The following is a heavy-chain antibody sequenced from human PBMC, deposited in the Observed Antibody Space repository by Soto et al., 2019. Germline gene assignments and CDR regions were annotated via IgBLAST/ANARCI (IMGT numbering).Heavy chain of an antibody. CDR2: IYYGGTT. CDR3: ASKFGELLADAFDI. Sequence: PPQTRRLPSTASGSIHRPHYLCFFRQPPGKGLEWVGYIYYGGTTSYNPSLQSRVTISLETSKSQFSLKLNSVTAADTAVYYCASKFGELLADAFDIWGQGTMVT. V-gene: IGHV4-59*11. D-gene: IGHD3-10*01. CDR1: GSIHRPHY. J-gene: IGHJ3*02.